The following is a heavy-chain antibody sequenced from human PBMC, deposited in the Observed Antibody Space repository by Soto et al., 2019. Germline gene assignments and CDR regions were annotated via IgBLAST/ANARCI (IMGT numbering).Heavy chain of an antibody. CDR3: ARVPGNYYGSGSYTPWGNYYYYGMDV. CDR1: GGSISSYY. Sequence: SETLSLTCTVSGGSISSYYWSWIRQPPGKGLEWIGYIYYSGSTNYNPSLKSRVTISVDTSKNQFSLKLSSVTAAETAVYYCARVPGNYYGSGSYTPWGNYYYYGMDVWGQGTTVTVSS. J-gene: IGHJ6*02. D-gene: IGHD3-10*01. V-gene: IGHV4-59*01. CDR2: IYYSGST.